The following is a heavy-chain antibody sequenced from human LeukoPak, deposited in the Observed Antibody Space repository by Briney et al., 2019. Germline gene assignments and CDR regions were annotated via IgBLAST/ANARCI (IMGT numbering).Heavy chain of an antibody. V-gene: IGHV3-9*01. J-gene: IGHJ4*02. CDR3: AKSSSGWYEYYFDY. CDR2: ISWNSGSI. D-gene: IGHD6-19*01. Sequence: PGGSLRLSCAASGFTFNTYTMNWVRQAPGKGLEWVSGISWNSGSIGYADSVKGRFTISRDNAKNSLYLQMNSLRAEDTALYYCAKSSSGWYEYYFDYWGQGTLVTVSS. CDR1: GFTFNTYT.